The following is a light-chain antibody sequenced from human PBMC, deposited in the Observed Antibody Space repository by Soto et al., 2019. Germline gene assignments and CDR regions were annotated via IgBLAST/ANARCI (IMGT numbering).Light chain of an antibody. CDR2: GAS. Sequence: ENLLTQSPGTLSLSPGERATLSCRASQTVSSYLTWYQQRPGQAPRLLISGASRGATGIPDRFSGSGSGTDFTLTISRLEPEDFALYYCQQYGTSPITFGQGTRLEIK. CDR3: QQYGTSPIT. CDR1: QTVSSY. V-gene: IGKV3-20*01. J-gene: IGKJ5*01.